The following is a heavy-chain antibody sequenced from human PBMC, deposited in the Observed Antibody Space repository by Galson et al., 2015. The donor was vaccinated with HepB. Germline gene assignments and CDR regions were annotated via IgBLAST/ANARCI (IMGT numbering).Heavy chain of an antibody. CDR1: GGTFSNYA. D-gene: IGHD1-26*01. CDR2: IIPIFGTA. V-gene: IGHV1-69*13. Sequence: SVKVSCKASGGTFSNYAISWVRQAPGQGLEWMGGIIPIFGTANYAQKFQGRVTITADESTSTAYMELSSLRSEDTAVYYCARDRRFRADPSGDYYYMDVWGKGTTVTVSS. CDR3: ARDRRFRADPSGDYYYMDV. J-gene: IGHJ6*03.